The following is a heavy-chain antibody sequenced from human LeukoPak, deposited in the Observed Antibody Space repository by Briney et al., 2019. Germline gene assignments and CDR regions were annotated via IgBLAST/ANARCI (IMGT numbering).Heavy chain of an antibody. D-gene: IGHD3-9*01. CDR2: FDPEDGET. V-gene: IGHV1-24*01. J-gene: IGHJ5*02. CDR3: ATLPHRYFDWLSKNWFDP. Sequence: ASVKVSCKVSGYTLTELSMHWVRQAPGKGLEWMGGFDPEDGETIYAQKFQGRVTMTEDTSTDTAYMELSSLRSEDTAVYYCATLPHRYFDWLSKNWFDPWGQGTLVTVSS. CDR1: GYTLTELS.